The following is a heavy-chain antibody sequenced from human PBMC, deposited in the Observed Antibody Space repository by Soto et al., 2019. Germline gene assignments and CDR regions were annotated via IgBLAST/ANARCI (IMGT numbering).Heavy chain of an antibody. Sequence: GGSLRLSCAASGFNFSSYAMSWVRQAPGKGLEWVSAISGSGGSTYYADSVKGRFTISRDNSKNTLYLQMNSLRAEDTAVYYCAKSYYDWGGAFDIWGQGTMVTVSS. D-gene: IGHD3-10*01. V-gene: IGHV3-23*01. CDR3: AKSYYDWGGAFDI. CDR2: ISGSGGST. J-gene: IGHJ3*02. CDR1: GFNFSSYA.